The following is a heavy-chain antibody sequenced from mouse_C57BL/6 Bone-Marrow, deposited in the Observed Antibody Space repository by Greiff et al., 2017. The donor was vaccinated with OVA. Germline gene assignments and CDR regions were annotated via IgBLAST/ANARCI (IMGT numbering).Heavy chain of an antibody. D-gene: IGHD4-1*01. CDR2: INPNYGTT. CDR3: ARSGHGLDWYFDV. Sequence: LVESGPELVKPGASVKISCKASGYSFPDYHLNWVKQSNGKSLEWIGVINPNYGTTSYNQKFKGKATLTVDQSSSTAYMQLNSLTSEDSAVYYCARSGHGLDWYFDVWGTGTTVTVSS. J-gene: IGHJ1*03. CDR1: GYSFPDYH. V-gene: IGHV1-39*01.